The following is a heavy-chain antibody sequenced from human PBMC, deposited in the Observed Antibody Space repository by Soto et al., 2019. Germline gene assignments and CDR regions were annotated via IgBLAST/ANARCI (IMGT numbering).Heavy chain of an antibody. CDR2: INHSGTT. CDR1: GGSFSGYY. J-gene: IGHJ6*02. V-gene: IGHV4-34*01. D-gene: IGHD3-3*01. CDR3: ARGLRFGTYTMDV. Sequence: QVQLQQWGAALLKPSETLSLTCAVYGGSFSGYYWSWIRQPPGKGLEWIGEINHSGTTNYNPSLKSRVTISVDTSRNQFSLNLSSVTAADTAVYYCARGLRFGTYTMDVWGQGTTVTVSS.